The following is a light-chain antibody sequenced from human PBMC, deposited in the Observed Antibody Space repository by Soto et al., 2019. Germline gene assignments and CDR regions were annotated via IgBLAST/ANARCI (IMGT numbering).Light chain of an antibody. Sequence: EIVMTQSPATLSVSPGETASLSCRASQSAGNFLAWYQQKPGQAPRLLIYYISTRATGIPARFSGSGSGTEFTLTISSLQSEDFALYYCHQYNSWPPGTFGQGTKVDIK. V-gene: IGKV3D-15*01. J-gene: IGKJ2*01. CDR2: YIS. CDR1: QSAGNF. CDR3: HQYNSWPPGT.